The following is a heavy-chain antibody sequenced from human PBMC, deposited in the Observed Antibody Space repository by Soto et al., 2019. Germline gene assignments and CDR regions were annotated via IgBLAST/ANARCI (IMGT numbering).Heavy chain of an antibody. Sequence: KLSCAASGFTFSSYWMHWVRRAPGAGLVWVSHIDPNGSPTHYADSLKGRFTISRDNAKNTLYLQIINQRADDTGVYYGGSLSAPIDYWGHGTLVTVSS. V-gene: IGHV3-74*01. D-gene: IGHD2-15*01. J-gene: IGHJ4*01. CDR2: IDPNGSPT. CDR3: GSLSAPIDY. CDR1: GFTFSSYW.